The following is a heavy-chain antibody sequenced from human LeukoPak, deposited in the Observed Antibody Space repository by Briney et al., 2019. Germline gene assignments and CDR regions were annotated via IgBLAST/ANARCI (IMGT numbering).Heavy chain of an antibody. D-gene: IGHD1-26*01. J-gene: IGHJ1*01. CDR1: GFTVSSNY. Sequence: GGSLRLSCAASGFTVSSNYMSWVRQAPGKGLEWVSVIYSGGSTYYADSVKGRFTISRDNSKNTLYLQMNSLRAEDTAVYYCATDFGGSYYPEYFQHWGQGTLVTVSS. CDR3: ATDFGGSYYPEYFQH. CDR2: IYSGGST. V-gene: IGHV3-66*01.